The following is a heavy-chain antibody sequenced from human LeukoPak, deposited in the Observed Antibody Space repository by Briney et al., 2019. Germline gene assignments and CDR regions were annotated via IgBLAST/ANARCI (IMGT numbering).Heavy chain of an antibody. J-gene: IGHJ4*02. CDR2: INPNSGGT. D-gene: IGHD1-26*01. V-gene: IGHV1-2*02. CDR3: ARDYSGGSLDY. Sequence: ASVKVSCKASGYTFTGYCMHWVRQAPGQGLEWMGWINPNSGGTNYAQRFQGRVTMTRDTSISTAYMELSRLRSDDTAVYYCARDYSGGSLDYWGQGTLVTVSS. CDR1: GYTFTGYC.